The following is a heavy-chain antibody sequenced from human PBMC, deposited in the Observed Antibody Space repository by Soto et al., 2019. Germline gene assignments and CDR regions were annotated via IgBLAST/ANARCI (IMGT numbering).Heavy chain of an antibody. Sequence: GGSLRLSCAASGFTFSSYGMHWVRQAPGKGLEWVAVIWYDGSNKYYADSVKGRFTISRDNSKNTLYLQMNSLRAEDTAVYYCARGNFLSGYYTDYYYYMDVWGKGTTVTVSS. CDR1: GFTFSSYG. CDR3: ARGNFLSGYYTDYYYYMDV. CDR2: IWYDGSNK. J-gene: IGHJ6*03. V-gene: IGHV3-33*01. D-gene: IGHD3-3*01.